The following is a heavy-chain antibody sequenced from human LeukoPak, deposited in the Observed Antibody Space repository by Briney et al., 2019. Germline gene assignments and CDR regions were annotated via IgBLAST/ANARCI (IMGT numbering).Heavy chain of an antibody. CDR1: GYTFTNYY. CDR2: IVPDSGGA. J-gene: IGHJ4*02. CDR3: STEDKYCSGANCGKY. D-gene: IGHD2-15*01. Sequence: ASVKVSCKTSGYTFTNYYVHWVRQAPGQGLEWMGYIVPDSGGADYDQKFQGRVTMTRDKSISTVYMELSSLRSDDTAVYYCSTEDKYCSGANCGKYWGQGTLDTVSS. V-gene: IGHV1-2*02.